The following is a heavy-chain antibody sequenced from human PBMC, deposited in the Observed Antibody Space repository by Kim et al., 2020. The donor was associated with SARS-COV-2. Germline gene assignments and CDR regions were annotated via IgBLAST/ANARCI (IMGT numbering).Heavy chain of an antibody. V-gene: IGHV1-69*13. D-gene: IGHD5-18*01. CDR1: GGTFSSYA. J-gene: IGHJ4*02. Sequence: SVKVSCKASGGTFSSYAISWVRQAPGQGLEWMGGIIPIFGTANYAQKFQGRVTITADESTSTAYMELSSLRSEDTAVYYCATLGDTDTAMVTEKIDYWGQGTLVTVSS. CDR3: ATLGDTDTAMVTEKIDY. CDR2: IIPIFGTA.